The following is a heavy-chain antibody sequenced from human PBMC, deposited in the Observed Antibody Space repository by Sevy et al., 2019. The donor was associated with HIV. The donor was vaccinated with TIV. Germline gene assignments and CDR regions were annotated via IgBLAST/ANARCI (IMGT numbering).Heavy chain of an antibody. CDR3: ARGGGNGWYYFDY. CDR1: GGTFSSYG. J-gene: IGHJ4*02. V-gene: IGHV1-69*13. CDR2: IIPILGTV. Sequence: ASVKVSCKASGGTFSSYGISWVRQAPGQGLEWMGGIIPILGTVNYAQKFQGRVTITADESTKTAYMKLSGLRSEDTAVYYCARGGGNGWYYFDYWGQETLVTVSS. D-gene: IGHD6-19*01.